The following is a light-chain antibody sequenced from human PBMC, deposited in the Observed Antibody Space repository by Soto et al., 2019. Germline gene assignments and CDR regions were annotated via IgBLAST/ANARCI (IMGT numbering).Light chain of an antibody. CDR2: KAS. Sequence: NQMTQSPATLSASVGDRVTITCRASQSISSWLAWYQQKPGKAPKLLIYKASTLQSGVPSRFSGSGSGTEFTLTISSPQPDDFATYYCQQYNSYSTWTFGQGTKVDIK. V-gene: IGKV1-5*03. CDR1: QSISSW. J-gene: IGKJ1*01. CDR3: QQYNSYSTWT.